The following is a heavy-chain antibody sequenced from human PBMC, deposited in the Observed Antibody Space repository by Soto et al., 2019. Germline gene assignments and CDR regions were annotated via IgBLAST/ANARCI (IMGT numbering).Heavy chain of an antibody. J-gene: IGHJ4*02. CDR1: GGTFSSYA. Sequence: SVKVSCKASGGTFSSYAISWVRQAPGQGLEWMGGIIPIFGTANYAQKFQGRVTITADESTSTAYMELSSLRSEDTAVYYCAREWTYSSGWYSFDYWGQGTLVTVSS. CDR3: AREWTYSSGWYSFDY. CDR2: IIPIFGTA. D-gene: IGHD6-19*01. V-gene: IGHV1-69*13.